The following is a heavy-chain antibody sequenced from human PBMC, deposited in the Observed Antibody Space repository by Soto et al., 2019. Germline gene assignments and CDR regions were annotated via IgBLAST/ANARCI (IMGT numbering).Heavy chain of an antibody. V-gene: IGHV3-23*01. CDR3: ANPPPTMESTIYYYYGMDV. Sequence: GGSLSLSCAASGFTFSNYAMTWVRQAPGKGLEWVSAISGSGGSTYYADSVKGRFTISRDNSKNTLYLQTDSLRAEDTAVYYCANPPPTMESTIYYYYGMDVWGQGTTVTVSS. CDR2: ISGSGGST. D-gene: IGHD1-26*01. CDR1: GFTFSNYA. J-gene: IGHJ6*02.